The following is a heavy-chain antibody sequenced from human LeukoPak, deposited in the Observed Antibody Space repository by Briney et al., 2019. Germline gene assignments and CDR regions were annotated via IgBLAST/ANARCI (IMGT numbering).Heavy chain of an antibody. CDR2: ISSGGTTI. Sequence: GGSLTLSCAASGFTFRSYDLYWVRQAPGKGLEWISYISSGGTTIKYADSLKGRFTISRDDASQSLYLQMKSLRAEDTAVYYCGAARQYVGAFDIWGQGTLVTVSS. CDR1: GFTFRSYD. D-gene: IGHD3-16*01. V-gene: IGHV3-48*03. J-gene: IGHJ3*02. CDR3: GAARQYVGAFDI.